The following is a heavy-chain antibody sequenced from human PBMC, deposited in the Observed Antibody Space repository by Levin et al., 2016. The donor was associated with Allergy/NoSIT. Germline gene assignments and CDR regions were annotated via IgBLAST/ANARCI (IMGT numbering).Heavy chain of an antibody. CDR2: INPNSGGA. J-gene: IGHJ5*02. CDR3: ARNFEGMGA. V-gene: IGHV1-2*02. Sequence: ASVKVSCKAFEYSFSASQIHWVRQAPGQGLEWMGWINPNSGGANYAQKFQGRVAMTRDTSISTAYMEVSGLTYDDTAVYFCARNFEGMGAWGQGTLVTVSS. D-gene: IGHD3-9*01. CDR1: EYSFSASQ.